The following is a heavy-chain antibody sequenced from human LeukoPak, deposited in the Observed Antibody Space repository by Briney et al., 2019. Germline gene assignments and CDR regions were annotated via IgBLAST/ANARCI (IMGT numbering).Heavy chain of an antibody. CDR3: AKTESSGYYYFDY. CDR2: ISSSGSTI. J-gene: IGHJ4*02. Sequence: QTGGSLRLSCAAPGFTFSSYEMNWVRQAPGKGLEWVSYISSSGSTIYYADSVKGRFTISRDNAKNSLYLQMNSLRAEDTAVYYCAKTESSGYYYFDYWGQGTLVTVSS. D-gene: IGHD3-22*01. V-gene: IGHV3-48*03. CDR1: GFTFSSYE.